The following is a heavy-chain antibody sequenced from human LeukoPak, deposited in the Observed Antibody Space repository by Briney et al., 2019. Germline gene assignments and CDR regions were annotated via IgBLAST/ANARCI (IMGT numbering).Heavy chain of an antibody. CDR3: AKDRAGNLDY. CDR1: GFAFSSYS. Sequence: GGSLRLSCAASGFAFSSYSMNWVRQAPGKGLEWVSYISTSSSTINYADSVKGRFTISRDNAKNSLYLQMNSPRAEDTALYYCAKDRAGNLDYWGQGTLVTVSS. CDR2: ISTSSSTI. D-gene: IGHD4-23*01. V-gene: IGHV3-48*04. J-gene: IGHJ4*02.